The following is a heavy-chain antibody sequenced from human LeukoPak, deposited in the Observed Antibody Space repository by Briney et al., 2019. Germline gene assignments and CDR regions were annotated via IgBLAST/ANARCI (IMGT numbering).Heavy chain of an antibody. J-gene: IGHJ4*02. D-gene: IGHD6-13*01. CDR1: GFTFSSYA. CDR2: FSGGAGST. V-gene: IGHV3-23*01. Sequence: PGGSLRLSCAASGFTFSSYAMSWVRQAPGKGLEWVSSFSGGAGSTHYADSVKGRVTISRGNSKNTLYLQMNSLRVEDTAVYYCAKGIYSNTWYTFDYWGQGTLVTVSS. CDR3: AKGIYSNTWYTFDY.